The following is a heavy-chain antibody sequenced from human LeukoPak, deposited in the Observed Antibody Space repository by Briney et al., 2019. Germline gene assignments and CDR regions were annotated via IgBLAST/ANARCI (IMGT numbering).Heavy chain of an antibody. V-gene: IGHV3-23*01. CDR1: GFTFSSYA. Sequence: GASLRLSCAASGFTFSSYAMSWVRQAPGKGLEWVSAISGSGGSTYYADSVEGRFTISRDNSKNTLYLQMNSLRAEDTAVYYCAKELSDYGDSMYYLDYCGQRNLVTASS. J-gene: IGHJ4*02. CDR2: ISGSGGST. CDR3: AKELSDYGDSMYYLDY. D-gene: IGHD4-17*01.